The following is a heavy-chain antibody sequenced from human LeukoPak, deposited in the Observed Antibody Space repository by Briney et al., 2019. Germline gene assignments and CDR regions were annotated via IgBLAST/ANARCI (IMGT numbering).Heavy chain of an antibody. V-gene: IGHV3-30*18. J-gene: IGHJ6*02. CDR1: GFTFSSYG. Sequence: SGGSLRLSCVASGFTFSSYGMHWVRQAPGKGLEWVAVISYDGSNKYYADSVKGRFTISGDNSKNTLYLQMNSLRAEDTAVYYCAKDTARRRYFDWLFLGMDVWGQGTTVTVSS. CDR3: AKDTARRRYFDWLFLGMDV. D-gene: IGHD3-9*01. CDR2: ISYDGSNK.